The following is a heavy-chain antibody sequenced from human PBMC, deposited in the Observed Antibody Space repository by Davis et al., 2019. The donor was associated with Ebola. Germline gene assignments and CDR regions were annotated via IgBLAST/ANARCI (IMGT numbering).Heavy chain of an antibody. CDR3: ARRGGSYIRHGFWFDS. D-gene: IGHD3-10*01. CDR1: GYTFPNYW. Sequence: GESLKISCEGSGYTFPNYWIAWVRQMPGKGLEWMGIIYAGDSDASYSPSFAGQVTLSIDRSISTAYLRWHSLTASDSATYYCARRGGSYIRHGFWFDSWGQGTQVTVSS. J-gene: IGHJ5*01. V-gene: IGHV5-51*01. CDR2: IYAGDSDA.